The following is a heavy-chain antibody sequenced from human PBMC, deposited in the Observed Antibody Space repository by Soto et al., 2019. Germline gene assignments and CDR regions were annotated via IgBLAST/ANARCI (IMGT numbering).Heavy chain of an antibody. CDR2: ISSSGSTI. CDR3: ARGAPYYYDSSGYYPFDY. D-gene: IGHD3-22*01. J-gene: IGHJ4*02. Sequence: GGSLRLSCAASGFTFSGYEMNWVRQAPGKGLEWVSYISSSGSTIYYADSVKGRFTISRDNAKNSLYLQMNSLRAEDTAVYYCARGAPYYYDSSGYYPFDYWGQGTLVTVSS. CDR1: GFTFSGYE. V-gene: IGHV3-48*03.